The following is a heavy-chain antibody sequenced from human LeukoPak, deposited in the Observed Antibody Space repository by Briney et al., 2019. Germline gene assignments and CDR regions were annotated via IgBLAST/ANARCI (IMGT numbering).Heavy chain of an antibody. CDR3: ARGPHVLLWFGELLAKHYYYYGMDV. Sequence: SETLSLTCAVYGGSFSGYYWSWIRQPPGKGLEWIGEINHSGGTNYNPSLKSRVTISVDTSKNQFSLKLSSVTAADTAVYYCARGPHVLLWFGELLAKHYYYYGMDVWGQGTTVTVSS. V-gene: IGHV4-34*01. J-gene: IGHJ6*02. CDR1: GGSFSGYY. CDR2: INHSGGT. D-gene: IGHD3-10*01.